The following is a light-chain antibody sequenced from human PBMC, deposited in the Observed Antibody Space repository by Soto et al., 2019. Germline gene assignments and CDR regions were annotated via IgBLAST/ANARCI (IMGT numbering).Light chain of an antibody. CDR3: QSYDSSNLRV. V-gene: IGLV6-57*01. CDR2: EDN. CDR1: SGSIASNY. J-gene: IGLJ3*02. Sequence: NFMLTQPHSVSESPGKTVTISCTRSSGSIASNYVQWYRQRPGSSPTTVIYEDNQRPSGVPDRFSGSIDSSSNSASLTISGLKTEDEADYYCQSYDSSNLRVFGGGTKVTVL.